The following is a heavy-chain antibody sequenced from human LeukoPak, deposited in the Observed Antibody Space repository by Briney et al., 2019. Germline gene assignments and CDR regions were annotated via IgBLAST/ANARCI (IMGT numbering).Heavy chain of an antibody. D-gene: IGHD3-10*01. Sequence: SETLSLTCAVYGGSFSGYYWSWIRQPPGKGLEWIGEINHGGSTNYNPSLKSRVTISVDTSKNQFSLKLSSVTAADTAVYYCARRPYYYGSGSYRYYFDYWGQGTLVTVSS. CDR2: INHGGST. CDR3: ARRPYYYGSGSYRYYFDY. CDR1: GGSFSGYY. J-gene: IGHJ4*02. V-gene: IGHV4-34*01.